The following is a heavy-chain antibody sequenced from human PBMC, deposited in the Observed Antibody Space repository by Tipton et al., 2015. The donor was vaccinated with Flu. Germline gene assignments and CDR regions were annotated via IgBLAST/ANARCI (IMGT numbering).Heavy chain of an antibody. D-gene: IGHD6-19*01. CDR1: GFTVSSNY. CDR3: ARERKAVGFGP. V-gene: IGHV3-53*01. Sequence: SLRLSCAASGFTVSSNYMSWVRQAPGKGLEWVSVIYSGGSTYCADSVKGRFTISRDNSKNTLYLQMNSLRAEDTAVYYCARERKAVGFGPWGQGTLVTVTS. J-gene: IGHJ5*02. CDR2: IYSGGST.